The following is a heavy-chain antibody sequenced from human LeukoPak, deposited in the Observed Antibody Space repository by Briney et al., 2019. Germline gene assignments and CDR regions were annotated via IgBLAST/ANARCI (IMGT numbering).Heavy chain of an antibody. V-gene: IGHV1-46*01. CDR3: ARDPGTRPYRDNWFDP. D-gene: IGHD1-14*01. Sequence: ASVKVSCKASGYTFTSYYMHWVRQAPGQGLEWMGIINPSGGSTSYAQKFQGRVTTTRDMSTSTVYMELSSLRSEDTAVYYCARDPGTRPYRDNWFDPWGQGTLVTVSS. CDR2: INPSGGST. CDR1: GYTFTSYY. J-gene: IGHJ5*02.